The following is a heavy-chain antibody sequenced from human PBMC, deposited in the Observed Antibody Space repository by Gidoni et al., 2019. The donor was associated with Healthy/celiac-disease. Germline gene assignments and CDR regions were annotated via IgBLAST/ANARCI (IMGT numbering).Heavy chain of an antibody. J-gene: IGHJ5*02. CDR2: IIPIFGTA. CDR3: ARGIYCSGGSCSPFDP. V-gene: IGHV1-69*01. CDR1: GGTFSRSA. D-gene: IGHD2-15*01. Sequence: QVQLVQSGAAVKKPGSSVKVSCKASGGTFSRSAISWVRQAPGQGLEWMGGIIPIFGTANYAQKFQGRVTITADESTSTAYMELSSLRSEDTAVYYCARGIYCSGGSCSPFDPWGQGTLVTVSS.